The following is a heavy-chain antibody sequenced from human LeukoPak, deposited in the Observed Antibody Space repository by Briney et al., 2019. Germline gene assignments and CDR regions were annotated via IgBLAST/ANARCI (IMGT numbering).Heavy chain of an antibody. CDR2: INHSGST. Sequence: PSETLSLTCAVYGGSFSGYYWSWIRQPPGKGLEWIGEINHSGSTNYNPSLKSRVTISVDTSKNQFSLKLSSVTAADTAVYYCARDRCDYGGTKRYWYFDLWGRGTLVTVSS. CDR3: ARDRCDYGGTKRYWYFDL. D-gene: IGHD4-23*01. J-gene: IGHJ2*01. CDR1: GGSFSGYY. V-gene: IGHV4-34*01.